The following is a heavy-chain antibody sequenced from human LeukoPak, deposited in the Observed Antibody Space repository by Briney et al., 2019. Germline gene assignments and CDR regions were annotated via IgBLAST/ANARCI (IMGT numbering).Heavy chain of an antibody. CDR3: ARDQGGYESFDH. Sequence: SQTLSLICTVSGGSISSGGYYWSWIRQHPGKGPEWIVNIHYSGGTYGNPSLKSRATMSVDTSKNQFSLRLTSVTAADTAVYYCARDQGGYESFDHWGQGTLVTVSS. J-gene: IGHJ4*02. CDR1: GGSISSGGYY. CDR2: IHYSGGT. V-gene: IGHV4-31*03. D-gene: IGHD5-12*01.